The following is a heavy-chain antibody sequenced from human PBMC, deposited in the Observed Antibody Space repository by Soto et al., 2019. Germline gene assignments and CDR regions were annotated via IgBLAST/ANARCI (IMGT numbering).Heavy chain of an antibody. CDR1: VYTFSNYG. Sequence: AAVNVSCTTSVYTFSNYGITCVRQAPGQPLEWLGWISLYSDGTNYAQKFQGRVSMTTDTSTTTAYMELRSLRSDDTAVYYCARVVPGAEAWFGPWGQGTLVTVSS. J-gene: IGHJ5*02. V-gene: IGHV1-18*01. D-gene: IGHD2-2*01. CDR2: ISLYSDGT. CDR3: ARVVPGAEAWFGP.